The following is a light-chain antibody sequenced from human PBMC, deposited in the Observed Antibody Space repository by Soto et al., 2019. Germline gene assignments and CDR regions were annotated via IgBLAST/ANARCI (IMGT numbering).Light chain of an antibody. Sequence: QPVLTQSSSASASLGSSVKLTCTLSSGHSSYIIAWHQQQPGKAPRYLMKLEGSGNYNKGSGVPDRFSGSSSGADRYLTISNLQSEDEADYYCETWHSNTRVFGTGTKVTVL. CDR1: SGHSSYI. J-gene: IGLJ1*01. CDR3: ETWHSNTRV. V-gene: IGLV4-60*03. CDR2: LEGSGNY.